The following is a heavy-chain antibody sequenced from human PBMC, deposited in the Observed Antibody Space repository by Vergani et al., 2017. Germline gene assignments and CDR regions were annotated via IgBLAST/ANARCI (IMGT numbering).Heavy chain of an antibody. Sequence: QVQLQESGPGLVKPSETLSLTCTVSGGSISSYYWSWIRQPPGKGLEWIGYIYYSWSTYYNPTLKSRVTISVDTSKNQFSLKLSSVTAADTAVYYCARVPTRGATITSDFDYWGQGTLVTVSS. CDR2: IYYSWST. CDR1: GGSISSYY. V-gene: IGHV4-59*12. CDR3: ARVPTRGATITSDFDY. J-gene: IGHJ4*02. D-gene: IGHD3-10*01.